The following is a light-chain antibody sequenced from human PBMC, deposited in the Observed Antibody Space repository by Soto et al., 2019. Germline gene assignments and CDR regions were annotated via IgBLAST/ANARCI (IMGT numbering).Light chain of an antibody. J-gene: IGKJ5*01. V-gene: IGKV1-33*01. CDR1: QNVAHF. Sequence: IQMTQSPSSLSASVGYTFSVTCRASQNVAHFLNWYQQKPGKAPKLLIYDASNLETGVPSWFSGSGSGTDFTFTISSLQPEDIATYYCQHYHNLPITFGQGTRLEIK. CDR3: QHYHNLPIT. CDR2: DAS.